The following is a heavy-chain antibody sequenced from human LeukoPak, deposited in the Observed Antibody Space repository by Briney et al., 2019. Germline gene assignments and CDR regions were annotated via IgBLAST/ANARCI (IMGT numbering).Heavy chain of an antibody. D-gene: IGHD4-11*01. CDR1: GFTFDDYA. CDR3: ARDQAYSFDY. CDR2: ISWNSGSI. Sequence: PGGSLRLSCAASGFTFDDYAMHWVRQAPGKGLEWVSGISWNSGSIGYADSVKGRFTISRDNAKNSLYLQMNSLRAEDTAVYYCARDQAYSFDYWGQGTLVTVSS. J-gene: IGHJ4*02. V-gene: IGHV3-9*01.